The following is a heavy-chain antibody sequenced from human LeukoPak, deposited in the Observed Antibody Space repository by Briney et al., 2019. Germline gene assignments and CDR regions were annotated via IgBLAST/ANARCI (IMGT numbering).Heavy chain of an antibody. Sequence: SETLSLTCTVSGDSISTSNSYWGWIRQPPGKGLEWIGSIYYSGNTYYNASLKSRVTISVDTSKNQFSLKLSSVTAADTAIYYCAREKTGGDYGYWGQGTLVTVSS. CDR3: AREKTGGDYGY. D-gene: IGHD4-17*01. J-gene: IGHJ4*02. CDR2: IYYSGNT. CDR1: GDSISTSNSY. V-gene: IGHV4-39*07.